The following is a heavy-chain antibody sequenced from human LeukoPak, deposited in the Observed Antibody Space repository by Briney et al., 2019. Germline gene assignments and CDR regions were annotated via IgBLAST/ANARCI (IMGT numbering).Heavy chain of an antibody. CDR3: AKGPYSSSWYYFDY. CDR2: IRYDGSNK. Sequence: GSLRLSCAASRFTFSSYGMHWVRQAPGKGLEWVAFIRYDGSNKYYADSVKGRFTISRDNSKNTLYLQMNSLRAEDTAVYYCAKGPYSSSWYYFDYWGQGTLVTVSS. J-gene: IGHJ4*02. CDR1: RFTFSSYG. D-gene: IGHD6-13*01. V-gene: IGHV3-30*02.